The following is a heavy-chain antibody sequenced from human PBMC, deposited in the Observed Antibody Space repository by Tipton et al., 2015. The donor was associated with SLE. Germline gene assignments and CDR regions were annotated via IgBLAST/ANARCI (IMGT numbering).Heavy chain of an antibody. Sequence: QSGAEVKKPGASVKVSCKASGYTFTSYGISWVRQAPGQGLEWMGWISTYNANTHYAQKLQGRVTMTTYTSTSTSYMELRRLRSDDAYVYNCAREVYSGSYDCDCGMDVGGQRTPVTSSS. CDR3: AREVYSGSYDCDCGMDV. D-gene: IGHD1-26*01. V-gene: IGHV1-18*01. CDR1: GYTFTSYG. J-gene: IGHJ6*02. CDR2: ISTYNANT.